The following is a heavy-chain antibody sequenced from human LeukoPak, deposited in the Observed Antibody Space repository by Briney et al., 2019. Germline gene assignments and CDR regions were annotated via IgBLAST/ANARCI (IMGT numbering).Heavy chain of an antibody. CDR2: FTDYGRT. Sequence: GGSLRLSCAASGFTFSSYAMSWVRQAPGGGLEWVSGFTDYGRTHYADSVKDRFAISRDNSKSTLYLQMDSLRAEDTAVYYCVKDFGRNLGGPGYWGRGTLVTVSS. D-gene: IGHD3-10*01. J-gene: IGHJ4*02. V-gene: IGHV3-23*01. CDR1: GFTFSSYA. CDR3: VKDFGRNLGGPGY.